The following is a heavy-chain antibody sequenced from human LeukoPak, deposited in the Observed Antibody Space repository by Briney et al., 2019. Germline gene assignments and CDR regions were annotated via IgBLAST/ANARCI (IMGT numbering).Heavy chain of an antibody. CDR2: ISYDGSNK. CDR1: GFTFSSYA. Sequence: PGRSLRLSCAASGFTFSSYAMHWVRQAPGKGLEWVAVISYDGSNKYYADSVKGRFTISRDNSKNTLYLQMNSLRAEDTAVYYCARDALRYFDPDYFDYWGQGTLVTVSS. J-gene: IGHJ4*02. V-gene: IGHV3-30*04. CDR3: ARDALRYFDPDYFDY. D-gene: IGHD3-9*01.